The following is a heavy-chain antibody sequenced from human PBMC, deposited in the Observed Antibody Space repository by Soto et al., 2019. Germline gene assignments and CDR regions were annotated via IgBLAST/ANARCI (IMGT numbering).Heavy chain of an antibody. D-gene: IGHD6-13*01. V-gene: IGHV1-69*13. CDR2: TVPIYRTA. CDR1: GGTFSSYR. Sequence: SVKVSCKASGGTFSSYRINWVRQAPGQGLEWVGGTVPIYRTADYAQKFQGRVTIPPDESARTSYMELRSLKSQDTAVYYCVRDSGAKLSSSWGQGTLVTVSS. J-gene: IGHJ4*02. CDR3: VRDSGAKLSSS.